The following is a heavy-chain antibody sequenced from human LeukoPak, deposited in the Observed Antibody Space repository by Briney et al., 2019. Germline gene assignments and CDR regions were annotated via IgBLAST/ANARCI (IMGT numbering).Heavy chain of an antibody. J-gene: IGHJ4*02. CDR1: GFSLSTSGVG. V-gene: IGHV2-5*01. CDR3: AHEDAIFDY. Sequence: GSGPTLVKPTQTLMLTCTFSGFSLSTSGVGVGWIRQPPGKALEWLALIYWNNDKRYSPSLKSRLTITKDTSKNQVVLTMTNMDPVDTATYYCAHEDAIFDYWGQGTLVTVSS. CDR2: IYWNNDK.